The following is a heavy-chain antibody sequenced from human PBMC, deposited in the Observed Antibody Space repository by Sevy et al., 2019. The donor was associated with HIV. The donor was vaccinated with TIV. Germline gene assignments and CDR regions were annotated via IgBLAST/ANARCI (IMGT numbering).Heavy chain of an antibody. CDR3: ARGKSGYGYALNY. CDR1: GFTVNSNY. J-gene: IGHJ4*02. Sequence: GGSLRLSCAASGFTVNSNYMTWVRQAPGKGLEGVSVIHSDDNTYHADSVQDRFTISRDNFKNTLYLHMSSLRAEDTAVYYCARGKSGYGYALNYWGQGTLVTVSS. V-gene: IGHV3-66*01. D-gene: IGHD5-18*01. CDR2: IHSDDNT.